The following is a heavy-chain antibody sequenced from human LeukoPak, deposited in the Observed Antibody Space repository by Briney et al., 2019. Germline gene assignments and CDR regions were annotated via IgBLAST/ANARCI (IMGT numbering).Heavy chain of an antibody. V-gene: IGHV1-46*01. CDR3: AKAGPDYYYYYMDV. Sequence: GASVKVSCKAFGYTFTSNYMHWVRQAPGQGPEWMGVISPSGGSTTYARKFQGRVTLTRDMSTSTDYLELSSLRAEDTAVYYCAKAGPDYYYYYMDVWGKGTTVTVSS. D-gene: IGHD7-27*01. CDR2: ISPSGGST. CDR1: GYTFTSNY. J-gene: IGHJ6*03.